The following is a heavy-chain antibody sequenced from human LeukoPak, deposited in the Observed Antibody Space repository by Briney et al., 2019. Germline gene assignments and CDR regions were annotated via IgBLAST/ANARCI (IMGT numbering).Heavy chain of an antibody. CDR1: GFTFSSYA. CDR2: ISGSGGST. CDR3: ARDPSSYYDFWSGYYDY. V-gene: IGHV3-23*01. Sequence: PGGSLRLSCAASGFTFSSYAMSWVRQAPGKGLEWVSAISGSGGSTYYADSVKGRFTISRDNAKNSLYLQMNSLRAEDTAVYYCARDPSSYYDFWSGYYDYWGQGTLVTVSS. J-gene: IGHJ4*02. D-gene: IGHD3-3*01.